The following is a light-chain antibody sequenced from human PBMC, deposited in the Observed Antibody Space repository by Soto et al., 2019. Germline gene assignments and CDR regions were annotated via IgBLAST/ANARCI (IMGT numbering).Light chain of an antibody. Sequence: EMMFTHSPAPLSLSQGERANLSCRASQSVGTTLAWYQQTPGQAPRLLIYGASNRATGVPARISGSVSGTEFTLTIASLQSEDFVVYYCQQYSSWLWTFGQGTKVDI. CDR2: GAS. V-gene: IGKV3-15*01. CDR1: QSVGTT. CDR3: QQYSSWLWT. J-gene: IGKJ1*01.